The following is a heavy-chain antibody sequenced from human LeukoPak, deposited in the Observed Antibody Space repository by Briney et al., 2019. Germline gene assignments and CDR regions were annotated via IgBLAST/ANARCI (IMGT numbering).Heavy chain of an antibody. CDR3: ARHGDITATGSLDY. CDR1: GYSFTSYW. D-gene: IGHD6-13*01. J-gene: IGHJ4*02. CDR2: IYPGDSDT. V-gene: IGHV5-51*01. Sequence: GESLKISCKGSGYSFTSYWIGWVCQMPGKGLEWMGIIYPGDSDTKYSPSFQGQVTISADKSISTAYLQWRSLKASDTAMYYCARHGDITATGSLDYWGQGTLVTVSS.